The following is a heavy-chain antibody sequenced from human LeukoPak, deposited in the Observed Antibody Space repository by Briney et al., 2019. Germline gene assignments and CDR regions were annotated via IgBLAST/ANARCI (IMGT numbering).Heavy chain of an antibody. CDR2: INQDGSEK. D-gene: IGHD3-22*01. J-gene: IGHJ4*02. CDR3: AREYYSDSSGSDY. V-gene: IGHV3-7*05. CDR1: GFTFSSYW. Sequence: PGGSLRLSCAASGFTFSSYWMSWVRQAPGKGLEWVANINQDGSEKYSVDSVKGRFTISRDNAKNSLYLQMSSLRAEDTAVYYCAREYYSDSSGSDYWGQGTLVTVSS.